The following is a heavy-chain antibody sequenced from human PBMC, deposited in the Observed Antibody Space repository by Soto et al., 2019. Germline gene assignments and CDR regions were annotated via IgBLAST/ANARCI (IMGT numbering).Heavy chain of an antibody. Sequence: ASVKVSCKASGYTFTSYAISWVRQAPGQGLEWMGGIIPIFGTANYAQKFQGRVTITADESTSTAYMELSSLRSEDTAVYYCSRADDAYSYYDSSGYPFNFDYWGQGTLVTVSS. D-gene: IGHD3-22*01. V-gene: IGHV1-69*13. J-gene: IGHJ4*02. CDR2: IIPIFGTA. CDR3: SRADDAYSYYDSSGYPFNFDY. CDR1: GYTFTSYA.